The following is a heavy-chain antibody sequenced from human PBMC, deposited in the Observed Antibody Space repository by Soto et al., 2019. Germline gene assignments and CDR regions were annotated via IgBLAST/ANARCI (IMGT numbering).Heavy chain of an antibody. CDR1: GFTFSSYA. J-gene: IGHJ4*02. CDR2: ISGSGGST. V-gene: IGHV3-23*01. D-gene: IGHD3-22*01. Sequence: VGSLRFSCAASGFTFSSYAMSWVRQAPGKGLEWVSAISGSGGSTYYADSVKGRFTISRDNSKNTLYLQMNSLRAEDTAVYYCAKSPDYYDSSGHPSYYFDYWGQGTLVTVSS. CDR3: AKSPDYYDSSGHPSYYFDY.